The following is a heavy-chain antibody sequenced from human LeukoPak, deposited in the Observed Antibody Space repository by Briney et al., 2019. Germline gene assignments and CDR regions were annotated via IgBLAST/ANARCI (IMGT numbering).Heavy chain of an antibody. D-gene: IGHD2-15*01. J-gene: IGHJ4*02. V-gene: IGHV4-39*07. CDR3: ATTLGMVVAANFDY. CDR1: GGSISSSSYY. Sequence: SETLSLTCTVSGGSISSSSYYWGWIRQPPGKGLEWIGSIYYSGITYYNPSLKSRVTLSLDTSKNQFSLKLCSVTAADTAVYYCATTLGMVVAANFDYWGQGTLVTVSS. CDR2: IYYSGIT.